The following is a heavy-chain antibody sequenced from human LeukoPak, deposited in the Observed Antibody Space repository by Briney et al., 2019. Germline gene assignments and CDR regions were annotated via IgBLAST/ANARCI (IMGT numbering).Heavy chain of an antibody. J-gene: IGHJ5*02. CDR1: GFDLSTYE. Sequence: GGSLRLSCAASGFDLSTYEMNWVRQAPGKGLEWIADITISGHTKNYADSVKGRFTISRDNARTSLYLQMNSLRVEDTGVYYCARGDPHADLWGQGTLVTASS. V-gene: IGHV3-48*03. CDR3: ARGDPHADL. CDR2: ITISGHTK.